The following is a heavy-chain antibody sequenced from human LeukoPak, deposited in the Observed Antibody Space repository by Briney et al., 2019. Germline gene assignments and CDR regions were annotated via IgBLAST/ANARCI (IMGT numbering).Heavy chain of an antibody. D-gene: IGHD3-3*01. CDR2: ISYDGSNK. CDR1: GFTFSSYA. V-gene: IGHV3-30-3*01. CDR3: ASLLRFLEWLSKDYGMDV. J-gene: IGHJ6*02. Sequence: RGSLRLSCAASGFTFSSYAMHWVRQAPGKGLEWVAVISYDGSNKYYADSVKGRFTIPRDNSKNTLYLQMNSLRAEDTAVYYCASLLRFLEWLSKDYGMDVWGQGTTVTVSS.